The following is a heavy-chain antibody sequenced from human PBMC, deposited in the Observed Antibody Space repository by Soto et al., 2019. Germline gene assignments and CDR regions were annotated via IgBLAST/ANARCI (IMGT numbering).Heavy chain of an antibody. CDR1: GFSFNHYA. J-gene: IGHJ4*02. Sequence: GSLSLACAFSGFSFNHYAMNWVRQAPGKGLEWVSSISGGGTGTYSADAVKGRLTISSDKSRNTVYLQMSSLRAEDTAVYYCAKGHYYDNVGNWVANQAFDSWGQGSLVTVSS. D-gene: IGHD3-22*01. CDR3: AKGHYYDNVGNWVANQAFDS. CDR2: ISGGGTGT. V-gene: IGHV3-23*01.